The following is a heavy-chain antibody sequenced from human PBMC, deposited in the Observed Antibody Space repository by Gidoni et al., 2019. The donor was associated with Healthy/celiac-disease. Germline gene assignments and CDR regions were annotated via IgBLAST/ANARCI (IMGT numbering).Heavy chain of an antibody. CDR2: IYYSGST. CDR3: ARDRVVSVKQRGWFDP. CDR1: GGSISSGGYY. D-gene: IGHD6-25*01. V-gene: IGHV4-31*03. J-gene: IGHJ5*02. Sequence: QVQLQESGPGLVKPSQTLSLTCTVSGGSISSGGYYWSWIRQHPGKGLEWIGYIYYSGSTYYNPSLKSRVTISVDTSKNQFSLKLSSVTAADTAVYYCARDRVVSVKQRGWFDPWGQGTLVTVSS.